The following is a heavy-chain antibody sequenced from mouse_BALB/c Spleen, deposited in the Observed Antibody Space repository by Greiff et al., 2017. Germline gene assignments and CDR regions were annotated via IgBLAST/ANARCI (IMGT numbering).Heavy chain of an antibody. D-gene: IGHD2-3*01. CDR1: GFTFSSYG. J-gene: IGHJ3*01. V-gene: IGHV5-6-3*01. CDR3: ARDRGGYCFFAD. Sequence: EVKLMESGGGLVQPGGSLKLSCAASGFTFSSYGMSWVRQTPDKRLELVATINSNGGSTYYPDSVKGRFTISRDNAKNTLYLQMSSLKSEDTAMYYCARDRGGYCFFADWGQGTLVTVSA. CDR2: INSNGGST.